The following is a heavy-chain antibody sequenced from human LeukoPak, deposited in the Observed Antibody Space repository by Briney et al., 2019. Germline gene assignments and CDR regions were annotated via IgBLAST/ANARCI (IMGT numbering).Heavy chain of an antibody. CDR2: IYTSGTT. D-gene: IGHD6-13*01. J-gene: IGHJ4*02. CDR1: SGSIGSYY. V-gene: IGHV4-4*07. Sequence: SETLSLTCTVSSGSIGSYYWSWIRQPAGKGLEWIGRIYTSGTTHYNPSLKSRVTMSVDTSKNQFSLNLSSVTAADTAVYYCARFSSIAAAFDYWGLGTLVTVSS. CDR3: ARFSSIAAAFDY.